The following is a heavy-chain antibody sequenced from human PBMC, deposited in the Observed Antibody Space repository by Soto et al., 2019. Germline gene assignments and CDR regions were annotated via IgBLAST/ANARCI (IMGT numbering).Heavy chain of an antibody. CDR3: ARGYCSSTSCYRYYYYGMDV. D-gene: IGHD2-2*02. CDR2: IIPIFGRA. Sequence: QVQLVQSGAEVKKPGSSVKVSCKASGGTFSSYAISWVRQAPGQRLEWMGGIIPIFGRANYAQKFQGRVTITADKATSTAYMELSSLSSEDTAVYYCARGYCSSTSCYRYYYYGMDVWGQGTTVTVSS. J-gene: IGHJ6*02. V-gene: IGHV1-69*06. CDR1: GGTFSSYA.